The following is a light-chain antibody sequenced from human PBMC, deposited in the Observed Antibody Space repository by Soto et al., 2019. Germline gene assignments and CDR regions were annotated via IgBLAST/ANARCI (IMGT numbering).Light chain of an antibody. V-gene: IGKV3-11*01. CDR2: DAS. CDR3: QQRSNWIT. CDR1: QSVSSY. J-gene: IGKJ5*01. Sequence: EIVLTQSPATLSLSPGEIATLSCRASQSVSSYFAWYQHKPGQAPRLLIYDASNRATGIPARFSGSGSGTDFTLTISSLEPEDFAVYYCQQRSNWITFGQGTRLEI.